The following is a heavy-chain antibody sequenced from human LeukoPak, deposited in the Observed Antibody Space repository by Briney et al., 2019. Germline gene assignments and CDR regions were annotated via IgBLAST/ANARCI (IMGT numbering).Heavy chain of an antibody. J-gene: IGHJ4*02. CDR3: ARVSVQLWSSSDY. CDR1: GFTFSSYW. Sequence: GGSLRLSCAASGFTFSSYWMHWVRQAPGKGLVWVSRINSDGSSTGYADSVKGRFTISRDNAKNTLYLQMNSLRAEDTAVYFCARVSVQLWSSSDYWGQGTLVTVSS. D-gene: IGHD5-18*01. V-gene: IGHV3-74*01. CDR2: INSDGSST.